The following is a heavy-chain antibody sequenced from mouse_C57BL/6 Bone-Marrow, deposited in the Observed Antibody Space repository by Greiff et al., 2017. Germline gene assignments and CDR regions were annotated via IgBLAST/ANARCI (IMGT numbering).Heavy chain of an antibody. CDR2: IYPTSGRT. D-gene: IGHD4-1*01. CDR3: ARSGPLGRSFDY. Sequence: QVQLQQPGAELVKPGASVKMSCKASGYTFTSYWITWVKQRPGQGLEWIGDIYPTSGRTNYNEKFKSKAILTVDTSSNTAYMQLSSLTSADSAVFYCARSGPLGRSFDYWGQGNTLTVSS. CDR1: GYTFTSYW. J-gene: IGHJ2*01. V-gene: IGHV1-55*01.